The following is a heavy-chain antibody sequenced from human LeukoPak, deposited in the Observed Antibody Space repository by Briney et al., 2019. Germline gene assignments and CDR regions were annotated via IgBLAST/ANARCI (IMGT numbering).Heavy chain of an antibody. D-gene: IGHD5-18*01. Sequence: GGSLRLSCAASGFTFSSYDMHWVRQAPDKGLEWLAFIRYDGRHKYYADSVKGRFTSSRDNSKNTLYLQMNSLRAEDTAVYYCALGYSFGDFDYWGQGTLVTVSS. CDR2: IRYDGRHK. CDR1: GFTFSSYD. V-gene: IGHV3-30*02. CDR3: ALGYSFGDFDY. J-gene: IGHJ4*02.